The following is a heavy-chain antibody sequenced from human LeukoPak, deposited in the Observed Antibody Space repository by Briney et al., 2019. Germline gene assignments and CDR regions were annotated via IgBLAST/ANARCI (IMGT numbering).Heavy chain of an antibody. Sequence: ASVKVSCKASGYTFTSYGISWVRQAPGQGFEGLGWISATNGTTNYAQKLQGRVTMTTDTSTSTAYMELRSLRSDDTAVYYCARVGTEILEWLLYMGDYYYMDVWGKGTTVTVSS. CDR1: GYTFTSYG. J-gene: IGHJ6*03. CDR3: ARVGTEILEWLLYMGDYYYMDV. CDR2: ISATNGTT. V-gene: IGHV1-18*01. D-gene: IGHD3-3*01.